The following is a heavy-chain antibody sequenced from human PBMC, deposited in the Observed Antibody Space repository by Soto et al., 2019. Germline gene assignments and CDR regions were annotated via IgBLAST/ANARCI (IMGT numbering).Heavy chain of an antibody. V-gene: IGHV1-69*13. CDR3: ARVTTRMATISWFDP. D-gene: IGHD5-12*01. CDR2: IIPIFGTA. J-gene: IGHJ5*02. CDR1: GGTFSSYA. Sequence: AVKVSCKASGGTFSSYAISWVRQAPGQGLEWMGGIIPIFGTANYAQKFQGRVTITADESTSTAYMELSSLRSEDTAVYYCARVTTRMATISWFDPWGQGTLVTVSS.